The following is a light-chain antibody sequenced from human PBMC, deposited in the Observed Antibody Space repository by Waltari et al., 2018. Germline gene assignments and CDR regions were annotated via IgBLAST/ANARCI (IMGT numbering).Light chain of an antibody. V-gene: IGKV3-11*01. J-gene: IGKJ2*01. CDR3: QQRSNWTPHT. CDR1: QSVGTS. Sequence: EIVLTQSPGTLSLSPGETATLSCMASQSVGTSLAWYQQKPGQAPRLLIFDASNTATGIPDRFRGSGSGTDFTLTISSLEPEDFAVYYCQQRSNWTPHTFGQGARLEIK. CDR2: DAS.